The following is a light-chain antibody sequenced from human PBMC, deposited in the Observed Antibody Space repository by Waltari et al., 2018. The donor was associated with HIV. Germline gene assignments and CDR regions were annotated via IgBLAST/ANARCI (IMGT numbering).Light chain of an antibody. Sequence: QSALTQPASVSGSPGQSITISCTGTRRDVGDYNYVSWYQQHPGKAPKLIIYDVSNRPSGVSNRFSGSKSGNTASLTISGLQTEDEADYYCSSYTSSSTRVFGTGTKVTVL. CDR2: DVS. CDR3: SSYTSSSTRV. V-gene: IGLV2-14*01. CDR1: RRDVGDYNY. J-gene: IGLJ1*01.